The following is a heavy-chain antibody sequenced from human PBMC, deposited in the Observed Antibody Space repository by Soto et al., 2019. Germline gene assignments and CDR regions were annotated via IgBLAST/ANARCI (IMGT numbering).Heavy chain of an antibody. CDR3: ARLRITTNNYKWFYP. J-gene: IGHJ5*02. CDR1: GGSISSSRYY. Sequence: PSETLSLTCTVSGGSISSSRYYWGWIRQPPGKGLEWIGSIYYSGSTYYNPSLKSRVTIYVDTSKNQFSLKLSSVTAADTAVYYCARLRITTNNYKWFYPRGKGTLVTAPQ. V-gene: IGHV4-39*01. CDR2: IYYSGST. D-gene: IGHD3-22*01.